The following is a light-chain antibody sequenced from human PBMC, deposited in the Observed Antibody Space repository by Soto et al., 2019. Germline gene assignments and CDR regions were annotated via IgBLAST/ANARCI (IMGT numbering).Light chain of an antibody. V-gene: IGKV3-15*01. Sequence: EVVMTQSPATLSLSPGERATLSCRASQSVRSNLAWYQQTPGQAPRLLIYDASTRATGIPARFSGSGSGTEFSLTISSRQSEDFAVYYCQQCNNWPLTFGGGTKVEIK. CDR1: QSVRSN. CDR3: QQCNNWPLT. J-gene: IGKJ4*01. CDR2: DAS.